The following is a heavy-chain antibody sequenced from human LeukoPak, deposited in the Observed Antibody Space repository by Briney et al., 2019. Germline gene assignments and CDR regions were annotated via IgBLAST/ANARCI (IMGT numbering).Heavy chain of an antibody. Sequence: GGSLRLSCVASRFIFSDYIINWVRQAPGKGLEWVSSISSHGNYIYYADSVKGRFSISRDNAKNSLYLQMNSLRAEDTAVYYCARHNGSHYVAFDIWGQGTTVTVSS. CDR1: RFIFSDYI. CDR3: ARHNGSHYVAFDI. D-gene: IGHD1-26*01. V-gene: IGHV3-21*01. J-gene: IGHJ3*02. CDR2: ISSHGNYI.